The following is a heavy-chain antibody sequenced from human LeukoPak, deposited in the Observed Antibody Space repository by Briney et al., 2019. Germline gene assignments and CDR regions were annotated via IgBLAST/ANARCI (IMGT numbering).Heavy chain of an antibody. V-gene: IGHV3-23*01. D-gene: IGHD3-10*01. CDR2: VTDGGGTK. J-gene: IGHJ4*02. CDR3: AKSGQFGELWVD. CDR1: GFTFSNYA. Sequence: PGGSLRLSCAASGFTFSNYAMSWVRQAPGKGLVWVSRVTDGGGTKYYADSVKGRLTISRDNSKNTLYLQMNSLRAEDTAVYYCAKSGQFGELWVDWGRGTLVTVSS.